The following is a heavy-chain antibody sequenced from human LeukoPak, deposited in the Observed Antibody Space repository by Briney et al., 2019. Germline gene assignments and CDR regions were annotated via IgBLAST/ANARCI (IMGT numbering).Heavy chain of an antibody. J-gene: IGHJ2*01. CDR1: GFMFSNHW. CDR3: ARDSASGRFFDL. CDR2: INTDGSRT. V-gene: IGHV3-74*03. D-gene: IGHD3-10*01. Sequence: PGGSLRLSCVGSGFMFSNHWMHWVRQGPGKGLMWLSRINTDGSRTTYEDSVQGRFTISRDNAKNTLYLHLDSLRVDDTAMYYCARDSASGRFFDLWGRGTLVTVAS.